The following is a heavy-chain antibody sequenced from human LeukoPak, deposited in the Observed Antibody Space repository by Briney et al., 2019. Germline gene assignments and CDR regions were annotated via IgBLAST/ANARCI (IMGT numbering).Heavy chain of an antibody. J-gene: IGHJ4*02. Sequence: SETLSLTCTVSGGSISSSSYYWGWIRQPPGKGLEWIGSIYYSGSTYYNPSLKSRLTISVDTSKNQFSLKLSSVTAADTAMYYCARSDSSGYFYVYWGQGTLVTVSS. D-gene: IGHD3-22*01. CDR3: ARSDSSGYFYVY. V-gene: IGHV4-39*07. CDR2: IYYSGST. CDR1: GGSISSSSYY.